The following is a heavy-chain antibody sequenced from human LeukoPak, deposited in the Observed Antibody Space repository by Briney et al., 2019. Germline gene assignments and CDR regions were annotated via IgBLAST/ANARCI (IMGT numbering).Heavy chain of an antibody. D-gene: IGHD3-22*01. CDR3: ARGVDYYDSSGYYLDAFDI. V-gene: IGHV1-2*06. CDR1: GYTFTGYY. CDR2: INPNSGGT. J-gene: IGHJ3*02. Sequence: GASVKVSCKASGYTFTGYYMHWVRQAPGQGLEWMGRINPNSGGTNYAQKFQGRVTMTRGTSISTAYMELSRLRSDDTAVYYCARGVDYYDSSGYYLDAFDIWGQGTMVTVSS.